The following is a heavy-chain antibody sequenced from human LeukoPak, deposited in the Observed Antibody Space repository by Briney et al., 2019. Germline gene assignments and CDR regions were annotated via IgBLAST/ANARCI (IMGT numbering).Heavy chain of an antibody. CDR2: INPNSGGT. CDR3: ARDKIAVANFDY. V-gene: IGHV1-2*02. Sequence: ASVKVSCKASGYTFTGYYMHWVRQAPRQGLEWMGWINPNSGGTNYAQKFQGRVTMTRDTSISTAYMELSRLRSDDTAVYYCARDKIAVANFDYWGQGTLVTVSS. CDR1: GYTFTGYY. J-gene: IGHJ4*02. D-gene: IGHD6-19*01.